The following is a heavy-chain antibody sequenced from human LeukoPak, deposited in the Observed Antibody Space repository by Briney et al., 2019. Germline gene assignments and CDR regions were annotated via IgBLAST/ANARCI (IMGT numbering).Heavy chain of an antibody. CDR3: ARCFTAASGDDY. Sequence: GESLKISCKGSGYSFTTYWIGWVRQMPGEGLEWMGIIYPGDSDTRYSPSFEGQVTISVDKSISTAYLQWNSLKVSDTAMYYCARCFTAASGDDYWGQGTLVTVSS. V-gene: IGHV5-51*01. D-gene: IGHD6-13*01. CDR2: IYPGDSDT. CDR1: GYSFTTYW. J-gene: IGHJ4*02.